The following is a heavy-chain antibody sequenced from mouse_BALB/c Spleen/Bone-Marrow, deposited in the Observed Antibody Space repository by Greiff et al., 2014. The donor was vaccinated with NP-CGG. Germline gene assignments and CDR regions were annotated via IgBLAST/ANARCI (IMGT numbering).Heavy chain of an antibody. Sequence: EVQLQQSGPGLVKPSQSLSLTCTVTGYSITSDYAWNWIRQFPGNKLEWMGYISYSGSTSYNPSLKSRISITRDTSKNQFFLQLNSVTTEDTATYCCARYDYDGVDYWGQGTTLTVSS. J-gene: IGHJ2*01. CDR2: ISYSGST. V-gene: IGHV3-2*02. D-gene: IGHD2-4*01. CDR1: GYSITSDYA. CDR3: ARYDYDGVDY.